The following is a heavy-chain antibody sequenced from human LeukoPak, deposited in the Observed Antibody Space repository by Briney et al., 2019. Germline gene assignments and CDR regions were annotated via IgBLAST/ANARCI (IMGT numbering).Heavy chain of an antibody. CDR3: VRLFYYDSRGPPC. D-gene: IGHD3-22*01. CDR1: GGSIRSSNYY. CDR2: IYYSGST. V-gene: IGHV4-39*01. Sequence: PSETLSLTCNVLGGSIRSSNYYWGWIRQPPGKGLEWIGSIYYSGSTYYNPSLKGRGTMSVDTSNNQFSLKLTSATATDTAVYYCVRLFYYDSRGPPCWGQGTLVTVSS. J-gene: IGHJ4*02.